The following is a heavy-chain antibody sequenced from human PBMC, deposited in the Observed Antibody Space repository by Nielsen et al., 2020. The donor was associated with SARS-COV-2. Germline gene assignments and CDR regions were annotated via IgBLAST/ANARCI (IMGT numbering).Heavy chain of an antibody. CDR3: ASYGRGGYGGSYYYYGMDV. CDR2: IYYSGST. J-gene: IGHJ6*02. CDR1: GGSISSGDYY. V-gene: IGHV4-30-4*01. Sequence: LRLSCTVSGGSISSGDYYWSWIRQPPGKGLEWIGYIYYSGSTYYNPSLKSRVTISVDTSKNQFSLKLSSVTAADTAVYYCASYGRGGYGGSYYYYGMDVWGQGTTVTVSS. D-gene: IGHD5-12*01.